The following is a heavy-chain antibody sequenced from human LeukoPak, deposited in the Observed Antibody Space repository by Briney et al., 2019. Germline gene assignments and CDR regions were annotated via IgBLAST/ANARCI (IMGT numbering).Heavy chain of an antibody. D-gene: IGHD4-23*01. V-gene: IGHV3-23*01. CDR3: AKDPNGGNSVRS. CDR2: ISGSGGGT. J-gene: IGHJ4*02. CDR1: GFTFSSYA. Sequence: GGSLRLSCAASGFTFSSYAMSWVRQAPGKGLEWVSAISGSGGGTYYADSVKGRFTISRDNSKNTLYLQMNSLRAEDTAVYYCAKDPNGGNSVRSWGQGTLVTVSS.